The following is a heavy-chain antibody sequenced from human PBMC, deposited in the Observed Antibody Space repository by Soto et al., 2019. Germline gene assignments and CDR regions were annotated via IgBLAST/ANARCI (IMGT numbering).Heavy chain of an antibody. J-gene: IGHJ4*02. Sequence: PSETLSLTCTVSGGSICSGDYYWSWIRQPPGKGLEWIGYIYYSGSTYYNPSLKSRVTISVDTSKNQFSLKLSSVTAADTAVYYCARGVDYGDSWDPLFDYWGQGALVTVSS. V-gene: IGHV4-30-4*01. D-gene: IGHD4-17*01. CDR3: ARGVDYGDSWDPLFDY. CDR1: GGSICSGDYY. CDR2: IYYSGST.